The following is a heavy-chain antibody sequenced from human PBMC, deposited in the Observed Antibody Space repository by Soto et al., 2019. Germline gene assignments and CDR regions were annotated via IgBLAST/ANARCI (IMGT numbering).Heavy chain of an antibody. J-gene: IGHJ4*02. Sequence: QVQLVESGGGVVQPGRSLRLSCAASGFTFSSYAMHWVRQAPGKGLEWVAVISYDGSNKYYADSVKGRFTISRDNSKNTLDLQMNSLRAEDTAVYYCARDPEATAPYYFDYWCQGTLVTVSS. CDR1: GFTFSSYA. V-gene: IGHV3-30-3*01. CDR2: ISYDGSNK. CDR3: ARDPEATAPYYFDY. D-gene: IGHD5-12*01.